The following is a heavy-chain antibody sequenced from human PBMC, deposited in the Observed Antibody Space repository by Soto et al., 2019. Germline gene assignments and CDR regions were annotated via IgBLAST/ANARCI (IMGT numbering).Heavy chain of an antibody. Sequence: EVQLVESGGGLVQPGGSLKLSCAASGFTFSGSAMHWVRQASGKGLEWVGRIRSKANSYATAYAASVKGRFTISRDDSKNTAYLQMNSLKTEDTAVYYCHTRFQEYYYDSSGYYEFDYWGQGTLVTVSS. J-gene: IGHJ4*02. CDR1: GFTFSGSA. CDR3: HTRFQEYYYDSSGYYEFDY. CDR2: IRSKANSYAT. V-gene: IGHV3-73*02. D-gene: IGHD3-22*01.